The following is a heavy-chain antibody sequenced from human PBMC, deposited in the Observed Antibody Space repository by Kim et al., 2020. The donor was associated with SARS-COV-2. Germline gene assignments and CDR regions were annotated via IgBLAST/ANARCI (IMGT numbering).Heavy chain of an antibody. CDR3: ARADSSGYYVYFDY. CDR2: INTKTGSP. CDR1: GYTFSSYS. D-gene: IGHD3-22*01. V-gene: IGHV7-4-1*02. J-gene: IGHJ4*02. Sequence: ASVKVSCKASGYTFSSYSMNWVRQAPGQGLEWMGWINTKTGSPTYAQGFTGRFVFSLDTSVSTAYLQISSLKAEDTAMYYCARADSSGYYVYFDYWGQGALVTVSS.